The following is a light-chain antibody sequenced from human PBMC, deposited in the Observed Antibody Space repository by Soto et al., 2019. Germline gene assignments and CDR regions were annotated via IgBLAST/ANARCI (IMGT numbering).Light chain of an antibody. CDR1: SSNIGSKT. Sequence: QSVLTQPPSASATPGQRVTISCSGSSSNIGSKTVNWYQQLPGTAPKLLIYSNNQRPSGVPDRFSGSKSGTSATLGITGLQTGDEADYYCGTWDSSLSAWVFGGGTKLTVL. V-gene: IGLV1-44*01. J-gene: IGLJ3*02. CDR2: SNN. CDR3: GTWDSSLSAWV.